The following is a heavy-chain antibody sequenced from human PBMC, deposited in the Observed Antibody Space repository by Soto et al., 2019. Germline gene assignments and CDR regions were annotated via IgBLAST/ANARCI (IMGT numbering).Heavy chain of an antibody. CDR2: IWYDATNK. D-gene: IGHD4-4*01. CDR1: GFTVGSYA. V-gene: IGHV3-33*01. Sequence: QVQLVESGGGVVQPGGSLRLSCAASGFTVGSYALHWVRQAPGKGLEWVAVIWYDATNKYYADSVRGRFTVSRDNSENTLFLQINSLGAEDTAVYYCARDGAPLNYRTYPGYYYYYMDVWGKGTAVTVS. J-gene: IGHJ6*03. CDR3: ARDGAPLNYRTYPGYYYYYMDV.